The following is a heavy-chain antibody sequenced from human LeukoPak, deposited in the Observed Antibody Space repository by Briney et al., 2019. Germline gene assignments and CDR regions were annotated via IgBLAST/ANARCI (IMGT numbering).Heavy chain of an antibody. Sequence: PGGSLRLSCAASEFTFRSYIMHWVRQAPGKGLEWVAVISYDGSNKYYADSVKGRFTISRDNSKNTLYLQMNSLRAEDTAVYYCARDPRWLQPSDMDVWGQGTTVTVSS. CDR2: ISYDGSNK. V-gene: IGHV3-30*14. J-gene: IGHJ6*02. CDR3: ARDPRWLQPSDMDV. CDR1: EFTFRSYI. D-gene: IGHD4-17*01.